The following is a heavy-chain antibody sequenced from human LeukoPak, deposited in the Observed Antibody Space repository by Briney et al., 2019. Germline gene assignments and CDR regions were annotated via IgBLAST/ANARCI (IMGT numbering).Heavy chain of an antibody. CDR3: ATRNT. CDR1: GFTFDDYA. J-gene: IGHJ5*02. V-gene: IGHV3-9*01. Sequence: GRSLRLSCAASGFTFDDYAMHWDRQAPGKGLEWVSGISWNSGSIGYADSVKGRFTISRDNAKNSLYLQMNSLRAEDTALYYCATRNTWGQGTLVTVSS. CDR2: ISWNSGSI.